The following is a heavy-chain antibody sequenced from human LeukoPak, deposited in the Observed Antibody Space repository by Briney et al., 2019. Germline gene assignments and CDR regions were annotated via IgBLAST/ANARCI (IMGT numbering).Heavy chain of an antibody. CDR3: AKGQVFQCDY. D-gene: IGHD2/OR15-2a*01. Sequence: GGSLRLSCAASGFTFDDYGMSWVRQAPGKGLEWVSAISGSGGNTYYPNSVKGRFTISRDNSRNTLYLQMNSLRAEDTAVYYCAKGQVFQCDYWGQGTLVTVSS. CDR1: GFTFDDYG. CDR2: ISGSGGNT. V-gene: IGHV3-23*01. J-gene: IGHJ4*02.